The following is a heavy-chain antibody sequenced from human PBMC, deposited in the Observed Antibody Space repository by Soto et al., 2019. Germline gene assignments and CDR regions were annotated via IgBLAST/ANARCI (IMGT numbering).Heavy chain of an antibody. D-gene: IGHD2-15*01. J-gene: IGHJ6*02. CDR3: AGSGGSCYSSCRGHGMDV. CDR2: IIPIFGTA. CDR1: GGTFSSYA. Sequence: QVQLVQSGAAVKKPGSSVKVSCKASGGTFSSYAISWVRQAPGQGLEWMGGIIPIFGTANYAQKFQGRVTITADESTSAAYMERSSLRSEDTAVYYCAGSGGSCYSSCRGHGMDVWGQGTKVTVSS. V-gene: IGHV1-69*12.